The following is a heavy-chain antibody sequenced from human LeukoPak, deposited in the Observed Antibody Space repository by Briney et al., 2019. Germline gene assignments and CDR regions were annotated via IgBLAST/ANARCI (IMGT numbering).Heavy chain of an antibody. V-gene: IGHV1-18*01. D-gene: IGHD1-26*01. CDR2: ISAYNGNT. Sequence: ASVKVSCKASGYTFTSYGISWVRQTPGQGLEWMGWISAYNGNTNYAQKLQGRVTMTTDTSTSTAYMELRSLRSDDTAVYYCARGGPGAEILGFFNHGTFFDYWGQGALVTVSS. J-gene: IGHJ4*02. CDR3: ARGGPGAEILGFFNHGTFFDY. CDR1: GYTFTSYG.